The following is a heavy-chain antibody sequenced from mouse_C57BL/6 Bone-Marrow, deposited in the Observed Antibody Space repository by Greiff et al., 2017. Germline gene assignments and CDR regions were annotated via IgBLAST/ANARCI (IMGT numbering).Heavy chain of an antibody. CDR2: IHPSDSDT. CDR3: AIWGSSASGFDY. CDR1: GYTFTSYW. Sequence: QVHVKQPGAELVKPGASVKVSCKASGYTFTSYWMHWVKQRPGQGLEWIGRIHPSDSDTNYNQKFKGKATLTVDKSSSTAYMQLSSLTSEDSAVYYCAIWGSSASGFDYWGQGTTLTVSS. J-gene: IGHJ2*01. V-gene: IGHV1-74*01. D-gene: IGHD3-2*02.